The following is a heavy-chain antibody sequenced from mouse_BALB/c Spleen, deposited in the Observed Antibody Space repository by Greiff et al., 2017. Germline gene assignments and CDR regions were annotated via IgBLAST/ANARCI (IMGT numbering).Heavy chain of an antibody. CDR3: TRSLDYGSPFAY. CDR1: GYTFTSYW. D-gene: IGHD1-1*01. J-gene: IGHJ3*01. V-gene: IGHV1S81*02. CDR2: INPSNGGT. Sequence: QVQLQQPGAELVKPGASVKLSCKASGYTFTSYWMHWVKQRPGQGLEWIGEINPSNGGTNFNEKFKSKATLTVDKSSSTAYMQLSSLTSEDSAVYYCTRSLDYGSPFAYWGQGTLVTVSA.